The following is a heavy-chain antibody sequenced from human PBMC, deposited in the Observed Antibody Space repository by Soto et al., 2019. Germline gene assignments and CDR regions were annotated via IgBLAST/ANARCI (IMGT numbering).Heavy chain of an antibody. D-gene: IGHD6-13*01. Sequence: GGSLRLSCTASGFTFGDYAMSWFRQAPGKGLEWVGFIRSNDYGGTTEYAASVKGRFTISRDDSKSIAYLQMNSLKTEDTAVYYCTRDPSRRAGAGGTSCGMDVWGQGTTVTVSS. J-gene: IGHJ6*02. V-gene: IGHV3-49*03. CDR3: TRDPSRRAGAGGTSCGMDV. CDR1: GFTFGDYA. CDR2: IRSNDYGGTT.